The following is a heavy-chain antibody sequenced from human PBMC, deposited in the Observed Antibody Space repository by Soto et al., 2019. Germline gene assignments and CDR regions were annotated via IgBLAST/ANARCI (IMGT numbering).Heavy chain of an antibody. D-gene: IGHD3-22*01. CDR3: ASGRYDASGYFDD. Sequence: GASVKVSCKGSGNTFTYVYLHWVRQAPGQALEWMGWITPFNGNTKYAQKFHDRVTFTGGTCLNTASMEVSSLRSDDTSMFYCASGRYDASGYFDDWGQGTPVTV. V-gene: IGHV1-45*02. CDR2: ITPFNGNT. J-gene: IGHJ4*02. CDR1: GNTFTYVY.